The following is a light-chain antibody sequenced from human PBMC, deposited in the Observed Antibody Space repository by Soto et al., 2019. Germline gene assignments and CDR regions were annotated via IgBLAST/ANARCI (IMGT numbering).Light chain of an antibody. CDR3: SSYTSSSTYV. J-gene: IGLJ1*01. V-gene: IGLV2-14*01. Sequence: QSVLTQPASVSGSPGQSITISCTGNSSDVGGYNYVSWYQQHPGKAPKLMIYDVSNRPSGVSNRFSGSKSGNTASLTTSGLQAEDEADYYCSSYTSSSTYVFGTGTKVTVL. CDR1: SSDVGGYNY. CDR2: DVS.